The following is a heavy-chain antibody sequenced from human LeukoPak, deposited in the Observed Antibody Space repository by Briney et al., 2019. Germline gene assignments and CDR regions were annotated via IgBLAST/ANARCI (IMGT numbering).Heavy chain of an antibody. Sequence: SETLSLTCTVSGGSISSYYWSWIRQPAGKRLEWIGRIYTSGSTNYNPSLESRVTMSVDTSKNQFSLKLSSVTAADTAVYYCAGLIAAAGPHWYFDLWGRGTLVTVSS. V-gene: IGHV4-4*07. D-gene: IGHD6-13*01. CDR3: AGLIAAAGPHWYFDL. CDR1: GGSISSYY. CDR2: IYTSGST. J-gene: IGHJ2*01.